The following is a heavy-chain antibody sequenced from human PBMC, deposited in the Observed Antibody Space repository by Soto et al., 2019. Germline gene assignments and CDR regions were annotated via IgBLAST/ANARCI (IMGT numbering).Heavy chain of an antibody. Sequence: ASVKVSCKASGYTFTSYYMHWVRQAPGQGLEWMGIINPSGGSTSYAQKFQGRVTMTRDTSTSTVYMELSSLRSEDTAVYYCASVGYDFWSGYSNPFTWYYGMDVWGQGTTVTVSS. CDR2: INPSGGST. V-gene: IGHV1-46*03. J-gene: IGHJ6*02. CDR3: ASVGYDFWSGYSNPFTWYYGMDV. CDR1: GYTFTSYY. D-gene: IGHD3-3*01.